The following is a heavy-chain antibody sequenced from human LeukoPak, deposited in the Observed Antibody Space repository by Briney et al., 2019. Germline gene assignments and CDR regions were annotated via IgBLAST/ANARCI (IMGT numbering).Heavy chain of an antibody. D-gene: IGHD2-2*01. Sequence: ETLSLTCAVYGGSFSGYYWSWIRQAPGKGLEWVANIKQDGSETYYVDSVKGRFTISRDNAKKSLFLQMNSLRVEDTAVYYCARGRYSSSLGWGQGTLVTVSS. J-gene: IGHJ4*02. CDR3: ARGRYSSSLG. V-gene: IGHV3-7*04. CDR1: GGSFSGYY. CDR2: IKQDGSET.